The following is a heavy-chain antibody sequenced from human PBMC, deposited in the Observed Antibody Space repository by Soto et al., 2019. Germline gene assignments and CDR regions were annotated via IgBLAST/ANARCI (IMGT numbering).Heavy chain of an antibody. CDR2: INHSGST. Sequence: PSETLSLTCAVYGGSFSGYYWSWIRQPPGKGLEWIGEINHSGSTNYNPSLKSRVTISVDTSKNQFSLKPSSVTAADTAVYYCATGAAGGDYWGQGTLVTVSS. CDR3: ATGAAGGDY. CDR1: GGSFSGYY. J-gene: IGHJ4*02. V-gene: IGHV4-34*01. D-gene: IGHD3-16*01.